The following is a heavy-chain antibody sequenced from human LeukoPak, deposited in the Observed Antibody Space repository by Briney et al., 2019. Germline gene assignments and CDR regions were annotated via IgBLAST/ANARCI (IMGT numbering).Heavy chain of an antibody. Sequence: GGSLRLSCAASGFTFSSYWMHRVRQAPGKGLVWVSRINSDGSSTNYADSVKGRLTISRDNAKNSLYLQMNSLRAEDTAIYYCTRVGYIDEGIDYWGQGTLVTVSS. CDR2: INSDGSST. CDR1: GFTFSSYW. CDR3: TRVGYIDEGIDY. V-gene: IGHV3-74*01. D-gene: IGHD5-24*01. J-gene: IGHJ4*02.